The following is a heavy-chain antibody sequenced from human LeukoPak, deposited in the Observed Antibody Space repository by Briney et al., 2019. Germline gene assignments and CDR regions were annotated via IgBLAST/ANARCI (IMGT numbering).Heavy chain of an antibody. V-gene: IGHV4-4*07. D-gene: IGHD5-12*01. J-gene: IGHJ5*02. CDR3: ARDRRYSGYDKILNWFDP. Sequence: SETLSLTCTVSGGSISSYYWSWIRQPAGKGLEWIGRIYTSGSTNYNPSLKRRVTISVDTSKNKFSLKLSSVTAADTAVYYCARDRRYSGYDKILNWFDPWGQGTLVTVSS. CDR2: IYTSGST. CDR1: GGSISSYY.